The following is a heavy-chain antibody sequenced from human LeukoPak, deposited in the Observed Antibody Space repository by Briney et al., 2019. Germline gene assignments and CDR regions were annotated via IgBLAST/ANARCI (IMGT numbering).Heavy chain of an antibody. CDR1: GFTFISYS. CDR3: ARDGDSSSLDY. V-gene: IGHV3-21*01. D-gene: IGHD6-6*01. J-gene: IGHJ4*02. CDR2: ISSSSSYI. Sequence: GSLRLSCVASGFTFISYSMNWVRQAPGKGLEWVSSISSSSSYIYYADSVKGRFTISRDNAKNSLYLQMNSLRAEDTAVYYCARDGDSSSLDYWGQGTLVTVSS.